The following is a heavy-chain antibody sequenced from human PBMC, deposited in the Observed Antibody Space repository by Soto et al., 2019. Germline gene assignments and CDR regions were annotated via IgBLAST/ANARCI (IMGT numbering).Heavy chain of an antibody. CDR1: GYTFTGYY. V-gene: IGHV1-2*04. CDR3: ARAADGPVTTLTTNYYYYYGMDV. D-gene: IGHD4-17*01. Sequence: ASVKVSCKASGYTFTGYYMHWVRQAPGQGLEWMGWINPNSGGTNYAQKFQGWVTMTRDTSISTAYMELSRLRSDDTAVYYCARAADGPVTTLTTNYYYYYGMDVWGQGTTVTVSS. CDR2: INPNSGGT. J-gene: IGHJ6*02.